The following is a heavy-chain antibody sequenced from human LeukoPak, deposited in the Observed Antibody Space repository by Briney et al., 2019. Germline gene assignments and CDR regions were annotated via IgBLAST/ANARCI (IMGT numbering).Heavy chain of an antibody. V-gene: IGHV3-49*03. J-gene: IGHJ4*02. CDR1: GFTFGDYA. Sequence: GRSLRLSCTASGFTFGDYAMSWFRQAPGKGLEWVGFIRSKAYGGTTEYAASVKGRFTISRDDSKSIAYLQMNSLKTEDTAVYYCTRYYYGSGSYYIAPDFDYWGQGTLATVSS. D-gene: IGHD3-10*01. CDR3: TRYYYGSGSYYIAPDFDY. CDR2: IRSKAYGGTT.